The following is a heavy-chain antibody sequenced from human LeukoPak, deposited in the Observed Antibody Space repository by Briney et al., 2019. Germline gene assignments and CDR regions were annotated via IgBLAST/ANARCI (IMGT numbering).Heavy chain of an antibody. Sequence: GGSLRLSCAASGFTVRTNYMSWVRQAPGKGLEWVSVIYTGGITYYAESVKGRFTISTDNSKNTLYLQMNSLRAEDTAVYYCAKRGRSGSPLGYGMDVWGQGTTVTVSS. CDR2: IYTGGIT. D-gene: IGHD1-26*01. CDR3: AKRGRSGSPLGYGMDV. CDR1: GFTVRTNY. J-gene: IGHJ6*02. V-gene: IGHV3-53*01.